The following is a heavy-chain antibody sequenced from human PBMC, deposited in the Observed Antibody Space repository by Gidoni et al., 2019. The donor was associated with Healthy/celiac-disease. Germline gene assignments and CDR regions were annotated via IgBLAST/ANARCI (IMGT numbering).Heavy chain of an antibody. CDR1: GGTFSSYA. CDR3: ARDRTNIVVVPAATSNWFDP. CDR2: IIPIVGTA. V-gene: IGHV1-69*01. D-gene: IGHD2-2*01. J-gene: IGHJ5*02. Sequence: QVQLVQSGAEAKKPGSSVKVSCKASGGTFSSYAISWVRQAPGQGLEWMGGIIPIVGTANYAQEFQGRVTITADESTSTAYMELSSLRSEDTAVYYCARDRTNIVVVPAATSNWFDPWGQGTLVTVSS.